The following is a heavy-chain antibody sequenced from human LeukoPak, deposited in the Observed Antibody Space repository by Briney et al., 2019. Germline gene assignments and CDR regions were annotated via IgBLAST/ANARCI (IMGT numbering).Heavy chain of an antibody. V-gene: IGHV3-23*01. CDR1: GFTFSSHA. J-gene: IGHJ4*02. CDR2: SSGSGGST. CDR3: ASRYCSSAACPVAC. D-gene: IGHD2-2*01. Sequence: GGSLRLSYAAPGFTFSSHAMSWLRQAPGKGLEWFSASSGSGGSTYYADSVKGRFTISRDNSKNTLYLQMNSMRDKDTAVYDCASRYCSSAACPVACWGRGTLVTVSS.